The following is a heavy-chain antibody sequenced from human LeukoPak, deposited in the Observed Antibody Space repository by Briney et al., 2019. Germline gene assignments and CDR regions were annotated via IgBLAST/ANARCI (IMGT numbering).Heavy chain of an antibody. V-gene: IGHV1-2*02. Sequence: GASVKVSCKASGYTFTGYYMHWVRQAPGQGLEWMGWINPNSGGTNYAQKFQGRVTMTRDTSISTAYMELSRLRSDDTAVYYCARSFRGGWWLYYGMDVWGQGTTVTVSS. CDR3: ARSFRGGWWLYYGMDV. D-gene: IGHD6-19*01. J-gene: IGHJ6*02. CDR1: GYTFTGYY. CDR2: INPNSGGT.